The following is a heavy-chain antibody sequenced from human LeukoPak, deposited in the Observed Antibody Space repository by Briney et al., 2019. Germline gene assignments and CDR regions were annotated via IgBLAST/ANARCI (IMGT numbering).Heavy chain of an antibody. J-gene: IGHJ4*02. CDR1: GFTFSSYS. Sequence: GGSLRLSCAASGFTFSSYSMNWVRQAPGKGLEWVSSISSSSYIYYADSVKGRFTISRDNAKNSLYLQMNSLRSEDTAVYYCATSELFSGSYYTYYFDYWGQGTLVTVSS. CDR3: ATSELFSGSYYTYYFDY. V-gene: IGHV3-21*04. CDR2: ISSSSYI. D-gene: IGHD1-26*01.